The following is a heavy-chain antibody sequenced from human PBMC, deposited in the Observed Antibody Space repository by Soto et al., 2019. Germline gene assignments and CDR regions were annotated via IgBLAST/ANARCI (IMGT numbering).Heavy chain of an antibody. CDR1: GFTFSSYA. V-gene: IGHV3-23*01. CDR3: AKGPWVAAAGTDAFDI. J-gene: IGHJ3*02. D-gene: IGHD6-13*01. CDR2: ISGSGGST. Sequence: GESLKISCAASGFTFSSYAMSWVRQAPGKGLEWVSAISGSGGSTYYADSVKGRFTISRDNSKNTLYLQMNSLRAEDTAVYYCAKGPWVAAAGTDAFDIWGQGTMVTVSS.